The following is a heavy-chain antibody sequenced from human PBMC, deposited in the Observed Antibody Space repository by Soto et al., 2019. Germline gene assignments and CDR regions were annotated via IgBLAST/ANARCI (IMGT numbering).Heavy chain of an antibody. Sequence: SCKASGGTFRSYTISWVRQAPGQGLEWMGGIIPIFGTANYAQKFQGRDTITADESTSTAYMELSSLRSEDTAVYYCTXXXIVXVPAAPPYDWFDPWGQGTLVTVSS. D-gene: IGHD2-2*01. CDR3: TXXXIVXVPAAPPYDWFDP. CDR2: IIPIFGTA. CDR1: GGTFRSYT. V-gene: IGHV1-69*01. J-gene: IGHJ5*02.